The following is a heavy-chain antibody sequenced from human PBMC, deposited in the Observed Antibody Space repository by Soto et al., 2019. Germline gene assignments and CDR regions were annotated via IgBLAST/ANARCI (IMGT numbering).Heavy chain of an antibody. D-gene: IGHD3-3*01. CDR2: ISWNSGSI. CDR1: GFTFDDYA. J-gene: IGHJ4*02. V-gene: IGHV3-9*01. Sequence: GGSLRLSCAASGFTFDDYAMHWVRQAPGKGLEWVSGISWNSGSIGYADSVKGRFTISRDNAKNSLYLQMNSLRAEDTALYYCAKDIVGYYDFWSGYYTSIDYWGQGNMVTVSS. CDR3: AKDIVGYYDFWSGYYTSIDY.